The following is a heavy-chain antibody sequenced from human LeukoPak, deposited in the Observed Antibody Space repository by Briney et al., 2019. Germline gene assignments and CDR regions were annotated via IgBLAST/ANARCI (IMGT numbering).Heavy chain of an antibody. D-gene: IGHD3-10*01. CDR1: GGSISSSSYY. CDR2: IYYSGST. Sequence: PSETLSLTCTVSGGSISSSSYYWGWIRQPPGKGLEWIGSIYYSGSTYYKPSLKSRVTISVDPSKHPCSLKLSSVTPADTAVYYCARLTDYYGSGSPHGMDVWGQGTTVTVSS. J-gene: IGHJ6*02. CDR3: ARLTDYYGSGSPHGMDV. V-gene: IGHV4-39*01.